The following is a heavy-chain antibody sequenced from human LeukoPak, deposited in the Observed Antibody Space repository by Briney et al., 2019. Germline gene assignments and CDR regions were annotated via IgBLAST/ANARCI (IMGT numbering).Heavy chain of an antibody. V-gene: IGHV1-2*02. CDR2: INPNSGGT. CDR3: ARAGVRDYFWGSYHDAFDI. D-gene: IGHD3-16*02. J-gene: IGHJ3*02. Sequence: ASVKVSCKASGYTFTSYYMHWVRQAPGRGLEWMGWINPNSGGTNYAQKFQGRVTMTRDTSISTAYMELSRLRSDDTAVYYCARAGVRDYFWGSYHDAFDIWGQGTMVTVSS. CDR1: GYTFTSYY.